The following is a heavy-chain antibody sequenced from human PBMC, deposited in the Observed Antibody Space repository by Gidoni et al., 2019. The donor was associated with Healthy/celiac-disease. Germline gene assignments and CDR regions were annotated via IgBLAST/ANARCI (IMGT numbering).Heavy chain of an antibody. D-gene: IGHD6-19*01. Sequence: EVQLVESGGGLVQPGGSLRLSCAASGFTFSSYSMNWVRQAPGKGLEWVSYISSSSSTIYYADSVKGRFTISRDNAKNSLYLQMNSLRAEDTAVYYCARDRVAGTRNFDYWGQGTLVTVSS. V-gene: IGHV3-48*01. CDR1: GFTFSSYS. CDR3: ARDRVAGTRNFDY. CDR2: ISSSSSTI. J-gene: IGHJ4*02.